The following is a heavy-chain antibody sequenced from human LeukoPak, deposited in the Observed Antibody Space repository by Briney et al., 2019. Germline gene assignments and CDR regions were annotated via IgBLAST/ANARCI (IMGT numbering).Heavy chain of an antibody. CDR3: ARDGQLLTDAFDI. J-gene: IGHJ3*02. V-gene: IGHV4-59*01. Sequence: PSETLSLTCSVSGGSISSYHWNWIRQTPGKGLEWIGFMYYSGSPNYNPSLKSRVTISLDTSKNQFSLKLSSVTAADTAVYYCARDGQLLTDAFDIWGQGTMVTVSS. CDR2: MYYSGSP. D-gene: IGHD6-6*01. CDR1: GGSISSYH.